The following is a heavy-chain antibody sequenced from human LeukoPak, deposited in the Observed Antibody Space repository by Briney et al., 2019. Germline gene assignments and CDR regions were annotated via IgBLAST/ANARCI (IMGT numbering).Heavy chain of an antibody. D-gene: IGHD3-22*01. J-gene: IGHJ4*02. CDR1: GFTFSSYA. CDR2: ISGSGGST. CDR3: ANSGSRAWLFPYYFDY. V-gene: IGHV3-23*01. Sequence: PGGSLRLSCAASGFTFSSYAMSWVRQAPGKGLEWVSAISGSGGSTYYADSVKGRFTISRDNSKNTLYLQMNSLGAEDTAVYYCANSGSRAWLFPYYFDYWGQGTLVTVSS.